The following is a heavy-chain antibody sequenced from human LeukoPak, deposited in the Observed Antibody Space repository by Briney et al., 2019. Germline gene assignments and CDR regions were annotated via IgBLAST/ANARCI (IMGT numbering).Heavy chain of an antibody. V-gene: IGHV3-23*01. CDR3: AKGTVTKPYYYYYMDV. Sequence: GGSLRLSCAASGFTFSSYAMSWVRQAPGKGLEWVSAISGSGGSTYYADSVKGRFTISRDNSKNTLYLQMNSLRAEDTAVYYCAKGTVTKPYYYYYMDVWGKGTTVTVSS. CDR2: ISGSGGST. D-gene: IGHD4-11*01. CDR1: GFTFSSYA. J-gene: IGHJ6*03.